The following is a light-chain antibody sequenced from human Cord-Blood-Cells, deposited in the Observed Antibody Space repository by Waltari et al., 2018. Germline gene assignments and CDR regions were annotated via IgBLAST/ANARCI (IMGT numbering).Light chain of an antibody. CDR2: VAS. CDR3: QQYNNWPPMYT. J-gene: IGKJ2*01. CDR1: QSVSSN. V-gene: IGKV3-15*01. Sequence: EIVITQSPATLSVSPGEKATLSCRASQSVSSNLAWYQQKPGQAPRLLIYVASTRATGIPARFSGSGSGTEFTLTISSLQSEDFAVYYCQQYNNWPPMYTFGQGTKLEIK.